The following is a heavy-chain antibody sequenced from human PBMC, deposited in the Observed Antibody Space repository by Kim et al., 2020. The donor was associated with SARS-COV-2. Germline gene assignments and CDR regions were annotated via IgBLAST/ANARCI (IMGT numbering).Heavy chain of an antibody. CDR1: GYTFTSYD. CDR3: ARSSEWELRYYYYYYGMDV. D-gene: IGHD1-26*01. Sequence: ASVKVSCKASGYTFTSYDINWVRQATGQGLEWMGWMNPNSGNTGYAQKFQGRVTMTRNTSISTAYMELSSLRSEDTAVYYCARSSEWELRYYYYYYGMDVWGQGTTVTVSS. CDR2: MNPNSGNT. V-gene: IGHV1-8*01. J-gene: IGHJ6*02.